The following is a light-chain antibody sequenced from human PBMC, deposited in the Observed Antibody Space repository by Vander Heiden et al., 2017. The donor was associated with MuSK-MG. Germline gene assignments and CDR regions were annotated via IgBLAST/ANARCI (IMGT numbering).Light chain of an antibody. CDR1: QSISSW. V-gene: IGKV1-5*03. CDR2: KAS. Sequence: IQMPQSPSTLSASVGDRVTITCRASQSISSWLAWYQQKPGKAPKLLIYKASSLESGVPSRFSGSGSGTEFTLTISSLQPDDFATYYCQQYNSFLLTFGGGTKVAIK. J-gene: IGKJ4*01. CDR3: QQYNSFLLT.